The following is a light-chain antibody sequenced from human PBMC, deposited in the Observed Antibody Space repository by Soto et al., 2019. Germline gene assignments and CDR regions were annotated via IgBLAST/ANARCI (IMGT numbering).Light chain of an antibody. CDR1: SSNIGAGYD. CDR3: QSYDSSLSDWV. J-gene: IGLJ3*02. Sequence: QAVVTQPPSVSGAPGQRVTISCTGSSSNIGAGYDVHWYQQLPGTAPKLLIYGNSNRPSGVPDRFSGSKSGTSASLAITGLQAKDEADYYCQSYDSSLSDWVFGGGTKLTVL. CDR2: GNS. V-gene: IGLV1-40*01.